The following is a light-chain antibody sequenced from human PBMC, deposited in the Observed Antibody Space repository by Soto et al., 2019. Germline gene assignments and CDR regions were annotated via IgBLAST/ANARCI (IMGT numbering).Light chain of an antibody. Sequence: DIQMTQSASSLSASVGDRVTITCRASQSISSYLNWYQQKPGKAPKLLIYAASSLQSGVPSRFSGSGSGTEFTLTISRLQSEDFAVYYCQQYYNWRPRFGQGTKVDIK. CDR2: AAS. V-gene: IGKV1-39*01. J-gene: IGKJ1*01. CDR3: QQYYNWRPR. CDR1: QSISSY.